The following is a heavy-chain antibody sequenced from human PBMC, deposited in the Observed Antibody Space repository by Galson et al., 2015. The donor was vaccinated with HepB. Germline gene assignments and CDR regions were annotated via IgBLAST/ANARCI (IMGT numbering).Heavy chain of an antibody. CDR2: ISSSSSYT. CDR1: AFTFSDHY. V-gene: IGHV3-11*05. J-gene: IGHJ4*02. CDR3: ARDKTPPHSSGWYIFDY. D-gene: IGHD6-19*01. Sequence: LRLYCAASAFTFSDHYMSCTGEAPGKGLEWVSYISSSSSYTNYADSVKGRFTISRDNAKNSLYLQMNSLRAEDTAVYYCARDKTPPHSSGWYIFDYWGQGTLVTVSS.